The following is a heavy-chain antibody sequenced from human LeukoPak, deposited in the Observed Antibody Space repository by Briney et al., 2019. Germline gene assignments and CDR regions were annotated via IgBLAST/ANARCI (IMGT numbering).Heavy chain of an antibody. Sequence: SETLSLTCTVSGGSISSYYWSWIRQPPGKGLEWIGYIYYSGSTNYNPSLKSRVTISVDTSKNQFSLKLSSVTAADTAVYYCARDDGTRAFDIXXXXTXVXVSS. D-gene: IGHD2-2*01. J-gene: IGHJ3*02. CDR1: GGSISSYY. CDR3: ARDDGTRAFDI. V-gene: IGHV4-59*01. CDR2: IYYSGST.